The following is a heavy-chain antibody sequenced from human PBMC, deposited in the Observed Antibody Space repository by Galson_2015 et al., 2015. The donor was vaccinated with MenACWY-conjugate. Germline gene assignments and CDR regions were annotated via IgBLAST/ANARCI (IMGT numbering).Heavy chain of an antibody. CDR3: ARAQEQWLSKTFYI. V-gene: IGHV3-7*01. J-gene: IGHJ3*02. CDR2: IKQDGSAK. CDR1: GFTFSTHW. Sequence: SLRLSCAASGFTFSTHWMGWVRQAPGKGLEWVANIKQDGSAKYYVDSVKGRFTISRDNSKNSLYLQMDSLRAEDTAVYYCARAQEQWLSKTFYIWGQGTMVTVSS. D-gene: IGHD6-19*01.